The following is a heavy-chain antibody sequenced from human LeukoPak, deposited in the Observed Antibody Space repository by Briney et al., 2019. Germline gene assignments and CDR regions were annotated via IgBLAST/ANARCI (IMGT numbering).Heavy chain of an antibody. V-gene: IGHV4-34*01. CDR3: ARGRRPMIAARRYFDY. CDR2: INHSGST. J-gene: IGHJ4*02. Sequence: GSLRLSCAASGFTFSNYGLSWVRQPPGNGLEWIGEINHSGSTNYNPSLKSRVTISVDTSKNQFSLKLSSVTAADTAVYYCARGRRPMIAARRYFDYWGQGTLVTVSS. D-gene: IGHD6-6*01. CDR1: GFTFSNYG.